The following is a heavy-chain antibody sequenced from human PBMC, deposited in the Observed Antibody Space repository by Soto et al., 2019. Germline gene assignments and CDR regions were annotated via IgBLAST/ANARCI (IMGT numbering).Heavy chain of an antibody. V-gene: IGHV3-66*01. CDR1: GFTGGSNY. CDR3: ERELAKPRSYQADVDY. D-gene: IGHD3-16*02. J-gene: IGHJ4*02. Sequence: WGSVRLACAASGFTGGSNYMSWVLQDPGKGLEWVSVMYSGGGTYYADSVKGRFTISRDNSKNTLYLQMNSLRAEDTAVYYCERELAKPRSYQADVDYWGQGT. CDR2: MYSGGGT.